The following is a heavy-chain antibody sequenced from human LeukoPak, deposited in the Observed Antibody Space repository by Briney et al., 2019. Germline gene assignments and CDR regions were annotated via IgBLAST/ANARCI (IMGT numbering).Heavy chain of an antibody. CDR1: GFTFSSYE. CDR2: ISSSGSTI. V-gene: IGHV3-48*03. J-gene: IGHJ4*02. CDR3: ARDPYYGDYVV. D-gene: IGHD4-17*01. Sequence: PGGSLRLSCAASGFTFSSYEMNWVRQAPGKGLEWVAYISSSGSTIYYADSVMGRFTISRDNVKNSLYLQMNSLRAEDTAVYYCARDPYYGDYVVWGQGTLVTVSS.